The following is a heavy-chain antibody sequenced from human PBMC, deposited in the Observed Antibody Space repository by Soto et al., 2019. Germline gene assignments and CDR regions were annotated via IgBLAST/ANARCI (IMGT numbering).Heavy chain of an antibody. Sequence: SETLSLTCAVYGGSFSGYYWSWIRQPPGKGLEWIGEINHSGSTNYNPSLKSRVTISVDTSKNQFSLKLSSVTAADTAVYYCARGWPSSFSSSWYESYYYYGMDVWGHGTTVTVSS. J-gene: IGHJ6*02. V-gene: IGHV4-34*01. CDR3: ARGWPSSFSSSWYESYYYYGMDV. CDR1: GGSFSGYY. D-gene: IGHD6-13*01. CDR2: INHSGST.